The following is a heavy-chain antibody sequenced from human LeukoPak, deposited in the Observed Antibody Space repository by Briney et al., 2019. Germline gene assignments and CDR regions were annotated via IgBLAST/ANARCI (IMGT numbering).Heavy chain of an antibody. Sequence: PGGSLRLSCAASGFTVSSNYMSWVRQAPGKGLEWVSVIYSGGSTYYADSVKGRFTISRDNSKNTLYLQMNSLRAEDTAVYYCARVDSSSRPDYWGQGTLVTVSS. CDR3: ARVDSSSRPDY. J-gene: IGHJ4*02. CDR2: IYSGGST. D-gene: IGHD6-13*01. V-gene: IGHV3-53*01. CDR1: GFTVSSNY.